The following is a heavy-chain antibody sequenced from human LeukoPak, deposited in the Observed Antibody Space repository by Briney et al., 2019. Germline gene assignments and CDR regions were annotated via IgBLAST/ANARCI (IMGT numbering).Heavy chain of an antibody. CDR1: GYTFTTYD. Sequence: ASVKVSCKASGYTFTTYDINWVCQATGQGLEWMGWMNPNSGYTGYAQKFQGRVTITRDTSISTAYMELSSLRSEDTAVYYCARVAGSIDYWGQGTLVTVSS. J-gene: IGHJ4*02. D-gene: IGHD6-19*01. V-gene: IGHV1-8*03. CDR2: MNPNSGYT. CDR3: ARVAGSIDY.